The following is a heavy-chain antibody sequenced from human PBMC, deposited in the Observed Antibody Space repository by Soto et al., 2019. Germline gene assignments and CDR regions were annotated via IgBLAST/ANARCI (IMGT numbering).Heavy chain of an antibody. D-gene: IGHD5-12*01. CDR1: GGTFSSYA. J-gene: IGHJ6*02. V-gene: IGHV1-69*13. Sequence: SVKVSCKASGGTFSSYAISWVRQAPGQGLEWMGGIIPIFGTANYAQKFQGRVTITADESTSTAYMELSSLRSEDTAVYYCGLVATAVDYYYGMDVWGQGTTVTV. CDR2: IIPIFGTA. CDR3: GLVATAVDYYYGMDV.